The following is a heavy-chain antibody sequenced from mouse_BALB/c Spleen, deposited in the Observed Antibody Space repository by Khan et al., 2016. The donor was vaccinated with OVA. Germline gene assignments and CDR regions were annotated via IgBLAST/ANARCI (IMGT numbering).Heavy chain of an antibody. V-gene: IGHV1-39*01. Sequence: VQLKESGPELEKPGASVKISCKASGYSFTGYNMNWVKQSNGKSLEWIGNIDPYYGGATYNQKFKGKATLTVDKSSSTVYMQLKSLTSEDSAVYYCTRGYDNYVRYYFDYWGQGTTLTVSS. CDR2: IDPYYGGA. J-gene: IGHJ2*01. D-gene: IGHD2-10*02. CDR3: TRGYDNYVRYYFDY. CDR1: GYSFTGYN.